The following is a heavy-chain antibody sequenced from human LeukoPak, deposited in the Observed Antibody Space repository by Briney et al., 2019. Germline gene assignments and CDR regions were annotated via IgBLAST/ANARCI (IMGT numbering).Heavy chain of an antibody. Sequence: SETLSLTCTVSGGSISSYYWSWLRQPPGQGLEWIGYIYYSGSTNYNPTLKRRVTISVDTSKNQFSLKLSSVTAADTAVYYCARGRDGYDLAPGYWGQGTLVTVS. J-gene: IGHJ4*02. D-gene: IGHD5-12*01. CDR3: ARGRDGYDLAPGY. V-gene: IGHV4-59*01. CDR1: GGSISSYY. CDR2: IYYSGST.